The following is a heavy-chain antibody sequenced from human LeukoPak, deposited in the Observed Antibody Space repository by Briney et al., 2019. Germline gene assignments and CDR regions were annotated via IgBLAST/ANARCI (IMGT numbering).Heavy chain of an antibody. V-gene: IGHV3-21*01. D-gene: IGHD6-6*01. CDR2: ISSGSTYM. J-gene: IGHJ3*02. CDR3: GRVGGRSKAAKGDAFDI. CDR1: GFTFSSYS. Sequence: PGGSLRLSCAASGFTFSSYSMNWVRQARGKGLEWVSSISSGSTYMYYADSVKGRFTISRDNAKNSIYLQMNSLRAEDTAVYYCGRVGGRSKAAKGDAFDIWGQGTMVTVSS.